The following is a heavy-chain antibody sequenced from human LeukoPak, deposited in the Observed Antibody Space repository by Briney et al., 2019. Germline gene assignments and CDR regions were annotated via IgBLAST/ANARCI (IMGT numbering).Heavy chain of an antibody. D-gene: IGHD6-13*01. CDR3: ARHGSISSSRPRHFDY. V-gene: IGHV5-51*01. Sequence: GESLKISCKGSGYSFTSYWIGWVRQMPGKGLEWMGIIYPGDSDTRYSPSFQGQVTISADKSISTAYLQWSSLKASDTAMYYCARHGSISSSRPRHFDYWGQGTLVTVSS. CDR1: GYSFTSYW. CDR2: IYPGDSDT. J-gene: IGHJ4*02.